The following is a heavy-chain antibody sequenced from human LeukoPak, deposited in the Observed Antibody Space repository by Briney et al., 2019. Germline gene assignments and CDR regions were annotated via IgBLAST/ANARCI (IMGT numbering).Heavy chain of an antibody. V-gene: IGHV4-38-2*02. Sequence: PSQTLSLTCTVSGGSISSGYYWGWIRQPPGQGLEWIENIYHSGSTYYNPSLKSRVTISVDTSKNQFSLKLSSVTAADTAVYYCAKVWAHDGSGNPYWHFDLWGRGTLVTVSS. D-gene: IGHD3-10*01. J-gene: IGHJ2*01. CDR1: GGSISSGYY. CDR2: IYHSGST. CDR3: AKVWAHDGSGNPYWHFDL.